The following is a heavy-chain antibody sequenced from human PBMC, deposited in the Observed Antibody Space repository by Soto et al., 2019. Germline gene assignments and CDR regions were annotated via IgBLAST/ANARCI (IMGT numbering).Heavy chain of an antibody. J-gene: IGHJ3*02. CDR3: ARDLNWGAFDI. V-gene: IGHV3-48*02. Sequence: EVQLVESGGGLVQPGGSLRLSCAASGFTFSSSSMNWVRQAPGKGLEWVSYISTSSTIYYADSVKGRFTISRDNAKNSLYLQMNSLRDEDTAVYYCARDLNWGAFDIWGQGTMVTVSS. CDR2: ISTSSTI. CDR1: GFTFSSSS. D-gene: IGHD7-27*01.